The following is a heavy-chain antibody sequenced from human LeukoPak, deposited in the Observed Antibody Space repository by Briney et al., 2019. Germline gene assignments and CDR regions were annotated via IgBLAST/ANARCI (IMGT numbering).Heavy chain of an antibody. V-gene: IGHV4-34*01. J-gene: IGHJ4*02. D-gene: IGHD5-18*01. Sequence: SKTLSLTCAVYGGSFSGYYWSWIRQPPGKGLEWIGEINHSGSTNYNPSLKSRVTISVDTSKNQFSLKLSSVTAADTAVYYCARYNVDTAMVYFDYWGQGTLVTVSS. CDR1: GGSFSGYY. CDR2: INHSGST. CDR3: ARYNVDTAMVYFDY.